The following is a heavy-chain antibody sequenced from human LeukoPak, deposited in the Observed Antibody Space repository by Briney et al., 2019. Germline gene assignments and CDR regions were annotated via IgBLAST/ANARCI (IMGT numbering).Heavy chain of an antibody. J-gene: IGHJ5*02. D-gene: IGHD6-19*01. CDR2: IYTSGST. Sequence: SQTLSLTCTVSGGSISSGSYYWSWIRQPAGKGLEWIGRIYTSGSTNYNPSLKSRVTISVDTSKNQFSLKLSSVTAADTAVYYCARESGIAVAGTYWFDPWGQGTLVTVSS. CDR1: GGSISSGSYY. V-gene: IGHV4-61*02. CDR3: ARESGIAVAGTYWFDP.